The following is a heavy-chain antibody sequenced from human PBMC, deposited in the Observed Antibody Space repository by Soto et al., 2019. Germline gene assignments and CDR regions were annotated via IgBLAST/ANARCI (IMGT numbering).Heavy chain of an antibody. V-gene: IGHV3-15*01. CDR3: TSLSTGH. J-gene: IGHJ4*02. D-gene: IGHD3-16*02. CDR2: IKSKTDGGTT. CDR1: EFTFTYAW. Sequence: PGGSLRLSCAASEFTFTYAWMSWVRQAPGKGLEWVGRIKSKTDGGTTDYAAPVKGRFTISRDESQNTLYLQMNSLKTEDTAVYYCTSLSTGHWGQAIPVTVSS.